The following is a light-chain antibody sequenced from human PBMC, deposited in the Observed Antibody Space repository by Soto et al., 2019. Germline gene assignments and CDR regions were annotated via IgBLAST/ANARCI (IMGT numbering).Light chain of an antibody. CDR1: QGVTND. Sequence: DIQMTQSPSSLSASVGDRVTITCRTSQGVTNDLGWYQQKPGKAPKRLIYAASSLQSGVPSRFRRSGPGTESTLTISSLQPQDLSTQHCPQHNNYPYTFRQRT. CDR3: PQHNNYPYT. J-gene: IGKJ2*01. V-gene: IGKV1-17*01. CDR2: AAS.